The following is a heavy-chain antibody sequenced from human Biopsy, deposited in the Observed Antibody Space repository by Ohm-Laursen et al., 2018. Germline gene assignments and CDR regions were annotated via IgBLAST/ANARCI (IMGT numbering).Heavy chain of an antibody. CDR2: IYLDGNT. Sequence: SLRLPCSASGFTVSTTYMSWVRQAPGTGLEWVSIIYLDGNTYYTDSVKGRFTISRDNSKNALYLQMNSLRPADTAKYYCVRGRAYWGQGTLVTVSS. CDR1: GFTVSTTY. J-gene: IGHJ4*02. V-gene: IGHV3-53*01. CDR3: VRGRAY.